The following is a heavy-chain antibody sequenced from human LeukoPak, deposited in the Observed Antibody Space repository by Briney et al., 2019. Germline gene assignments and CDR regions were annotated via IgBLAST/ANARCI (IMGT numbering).Heavy chain of an antibody. CDR3: ARTSLGGAWFDP. D-gene: IGHD3-10*01. J-gene: IGHJ5*02. CDR2: IYYNGST. Sequence: PSETLSLTCTVSGGSISSGDYYWIWIRQPPGKGLEWIGYIYYNGSTYYNPSLKSRVTISVDTSKNQFSLKLSSVTAADTAVYYCARTSLGGAWFDPWGQGTLVTVSS. CDR1: GGSISSGDYY. V-gene: IGHV4-30-4*08.